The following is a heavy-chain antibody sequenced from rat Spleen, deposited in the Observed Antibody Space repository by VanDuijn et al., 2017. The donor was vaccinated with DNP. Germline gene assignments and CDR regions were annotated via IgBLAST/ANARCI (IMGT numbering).Heavy chain of an antibody. CDR3: AKGPNFGGWSDYFDY. V-gene: IGHV4-2*01. J-gene: IGHJ2*01. Sequence: EVQLVESGGGPVQPGRSLKLSCVASGFTFSNYYMAWVRQAPGKGLEWIGEINKDGNTINYSPSLKDEFTISRDNAQNTLYLQMNKLGSEDTGIYYCAKGPNFGGWSDYFDYWGQGVMVTVSS. CDR1: GFTFSNYY. CDR2: INKDGNTI. D-gene: IGHD1-11*01.